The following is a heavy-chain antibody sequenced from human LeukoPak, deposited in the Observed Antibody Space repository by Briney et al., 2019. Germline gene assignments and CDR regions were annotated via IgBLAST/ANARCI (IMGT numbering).Heavy chain of an antibody. D-gene: IGHD2-15*01. V-gene: IGHV1-24*01. CDR1: GYTLTELS. CDR3: ARDAGYCTGGSCWYFDH. Sequence: ASVKVSCKVSGYTLTELSMHWVRQAPGKGLEWMGGFDPEDGETIYAQKFQGRVTMTEDTSTDTAYMELSSLRSEDTAVYYCARDAGYCTGGSCWYFDHWGQGTLVTVSS. CDR2: FDPEDGET. J-gene: IGHJ4*02.